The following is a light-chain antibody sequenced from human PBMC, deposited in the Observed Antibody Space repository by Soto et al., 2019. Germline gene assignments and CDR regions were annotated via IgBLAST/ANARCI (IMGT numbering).Light chain of an antibody. CDR2: DNT. J-gene: IGLJ2*01. CDR1: SSNIGASFD. Sequence: QSVLTQPPSVSGAPGQRVTISCTGRSSNIGASFDVHWYRHLPGTAPKLLIYDNTNRPSGVPDRFSGSKSGTSASLAITGLQADDEADYYCQSFDSSLNISIFGGGTKLIVL. V-gene: IGLV1-40*01. CDR3: QSFDSSLNISI.